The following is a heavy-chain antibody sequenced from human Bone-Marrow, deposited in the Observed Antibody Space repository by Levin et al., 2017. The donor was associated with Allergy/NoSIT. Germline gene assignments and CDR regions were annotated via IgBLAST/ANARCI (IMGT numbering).Heavy chain of an antibody. CDR2: ISGSGTVT. D-gene: IGHD4-23*01. CDR1: GFTFSSYA. J-gene: IGHJ4*02. V-gene: IGHV3-23*01. Sequence: PGGSLRLSCATSGFTFSSYAMSWVRQAPGKGLEWVSAISGSGTVTYYADSVKGRFTISRDKSKSTLYLQMDSLRAEDTAVYYCAKESSGITPTDFAYWGQGTLVTVSS. CDR3: AKESSGITPTDFAY.